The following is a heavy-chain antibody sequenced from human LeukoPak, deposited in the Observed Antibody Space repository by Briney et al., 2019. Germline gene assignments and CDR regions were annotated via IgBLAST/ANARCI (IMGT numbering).Heavy chain of an antibody. D-gene: IGHD3-10*01. Sequence: GGSLRLSCAASGFTFTGYPMHWVRQAPGKGLEWVAVISNDGGNNYYADSVKGRFTISRDNAKNSLYLQMNSLRAEDTAVYYCARDPGRVRGVLGFDYWGQGIPVTVSS. J-gene: IGHJ4*02. V-gene: IGHV3-30-3*01. CDR3: ARDPGRVRGVLGFDY. CDR1: GFTFTGYP. CDR2: ISNDGGNN.